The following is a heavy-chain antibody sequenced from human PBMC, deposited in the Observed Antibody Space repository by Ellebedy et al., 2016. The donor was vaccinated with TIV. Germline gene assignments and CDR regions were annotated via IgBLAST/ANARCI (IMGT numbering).Heavy chain of an antibody. V-gene: IGHV3-48*03. CDR1: GFTFSSYE. Sequence: GESLKISCAASGFTFSSYEMNWVRQAPGKGLEWVSYISSSGSTIYSADSVKGRFTISRDNAKNSLYLQMNSLRAEDTAVYYCAKDSNSLAAVGFDYWGQGTLVTVSS. J-gene: IGHJ4*02. D-gene: IGHD6-13*01. CDR3: AKDSNSLAAVGFDY. CDR2: ISSSGSTI.